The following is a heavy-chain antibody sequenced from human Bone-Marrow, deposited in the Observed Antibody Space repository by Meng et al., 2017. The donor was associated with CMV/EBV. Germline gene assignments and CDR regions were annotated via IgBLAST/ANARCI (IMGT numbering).Heavy chain of an antibody. Sequence: ASVKVSCKASGGTFTSYYMHWVRQAPGQGLEWMGIINPSGGSTSYAQKFQGRVTMTRDTSTSTVYMELSSLRSEDTAVYYCARDGVCEEWELLCWYYYYGMDVWGQGTTVTVSS. V-gene: IGHV1-46*01. CDR1: GGTFTSYY. D-gene: IGHD1-26*01. J-gene: IGHJ6*02. CDR2: INPSGGST. CDR3: ARDGVCEEWELLCWYYYYGMDV.